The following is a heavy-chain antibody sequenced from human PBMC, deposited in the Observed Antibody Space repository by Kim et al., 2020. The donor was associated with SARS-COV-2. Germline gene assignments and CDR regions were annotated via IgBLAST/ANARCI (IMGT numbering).Heavy chain of an antibody. J-gene: IGHJ4*02. CDR3: ARVPSGWSRLPDY. Sequence: AQKLQGRVTMTTDPSTSTAYMELRSLRSDDTAVYYCARVPSGWSRLPDYWGQGTLVTVSS. D-gene: IGHD6-19*01. V-gene: IGHV1-18*01.